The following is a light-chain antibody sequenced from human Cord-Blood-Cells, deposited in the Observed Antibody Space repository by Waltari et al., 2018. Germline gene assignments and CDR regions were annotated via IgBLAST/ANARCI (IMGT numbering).Light chain of an antibody. V-gene: IGLV2-23*01. Sequence: QSALTQPASVSGSPGQSITISCTGTSSYVGRYNLVSWYQQPPGKAPQLMIYEGSKRPSGVSNRFSGSKSGNTASLTISGLQAEDEADYYCCSYAGSSTWVFGGGTKLTVL. J-gene: IGLJ3*02. CDR2: EGS. CDR3: CSYAGSSTWV. CDR1: SSYVGRYNL.